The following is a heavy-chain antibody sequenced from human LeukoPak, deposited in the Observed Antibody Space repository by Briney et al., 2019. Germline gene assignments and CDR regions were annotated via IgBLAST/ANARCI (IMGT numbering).Heavy chain of an antibody. Sequence: PGGSLRLSCAASGFSFSDYHMDWVRQAPGKGGEGVSHISSSGTTIYYADSVKGRFTISRDNSKNSLYLQMNSLRDEDTAVYYCVRATAVYYFDYWGQGTLVTVSS. V-gene: IGHV3-11*01. D-gene: IGHD2-8*01. CDR1: GFSFSDYH. CDR3: VRATAVYYFDY. CDR2: ISSSGTTI. J-gene: IGHJ4*02.